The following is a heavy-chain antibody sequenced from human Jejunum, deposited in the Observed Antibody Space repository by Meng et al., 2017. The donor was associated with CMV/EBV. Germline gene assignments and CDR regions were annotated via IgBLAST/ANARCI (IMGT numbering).Heavy chain of an antibody. J-gene: IGHJ4*02. CDR1: GYPFTNYG. CDR2: ISAYNGNT. Sequence: PVALVKASCKAYGYPFTNYGITWVRQAPGQGLEWMGWISAYNGNTNYAQTLQGRLTMTTDTSTSTAYMELRSLRSDDTAVYYCARVEVGITSGDYWGQGTLVTVSS. V-gene: IGHV1-18*01. D-gene: IGHD1-26*01. CDR3: ARVEVGITSGDY.